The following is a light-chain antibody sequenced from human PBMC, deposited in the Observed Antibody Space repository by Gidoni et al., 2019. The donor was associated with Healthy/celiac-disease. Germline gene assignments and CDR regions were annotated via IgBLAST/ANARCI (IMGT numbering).Light chain of an antibody. CDR3: QQYYSTTLT. Sequence: DIVMTQSPDSLAVSLGERATINCKASQSALYSSNNKNYLAWYQQKPGQPPKLLISWASTRESGVPDRFSGSGSGTDFTLTISSLQAEDVAVYYCQQYYSTTLTFXGXTKVEIK. CDR1: QSALYSSNNKNY. CDR2: WAS. J-gene: IGKJ4*01. V-gene: IGKV4-1*01.